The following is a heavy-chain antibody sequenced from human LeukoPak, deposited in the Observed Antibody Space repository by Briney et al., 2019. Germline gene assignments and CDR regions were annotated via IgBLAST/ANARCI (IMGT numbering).Heavy chain of an antibody. D-gene: IGHD3-22*01. CDR2: ISAYNGNT. Sequence: GASVKVSCKASGYTFTSYGISWVRQAPGQGLEWMGWISAYNGNTNYAQKLQGRVTMTTDTSTSTAYMELRSLRSDDTAVYYCATHPTYYDSSAPDYWGQGTLVTVSS. CDR3: ATHPTYYDSSAPDY. CDR1: GYTFTSYG. V-gene: IGHV1-18*01. J-gene: IGHJ4*02.